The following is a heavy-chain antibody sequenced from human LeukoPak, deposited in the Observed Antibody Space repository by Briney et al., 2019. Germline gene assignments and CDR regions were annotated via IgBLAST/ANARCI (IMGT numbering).Heavy chain of an antibody. D-gene: IGHD6-19*01. CDR3: ARALREQWLVLTAFDI. CDR2: INPNSGGT. CDR1: GYTFTGYY. V-gene: IGHV1-2*02. J-gene: IGHJ3*02. Sequence: ASVKVSCKASGYTFTGYYMYWVRQAPGQGLEWMGWINPNSGGTNYAQRFQGRVTMTRDTSISTAYMELSRLRSDDTAVYYCARALREQWLVLTAFDIWGQGTMVTVSS.